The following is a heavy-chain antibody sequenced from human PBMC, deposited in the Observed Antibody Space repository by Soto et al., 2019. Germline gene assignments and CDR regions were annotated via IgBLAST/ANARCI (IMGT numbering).Heavy chain of an antibody. D-gene: IGHD3-9*01. CDR3: ARLEGLATISYYFDY. Sequence: QLQLQESGPGLVKPSETLSLTCSVSGDSINSDNYYWGWIRQPPGKGLEWIGSIYDRGNTYYNPSLKTRVTISLDKSKSQFSLKLNSVTAADSAVYFCARLEGLATISYYFDYWGQGTLVTVSS. CDR1: GDSINSDNYY. CDR2: IYDRGNT. V-gene: IGHV4-39*01. J-gene: IGHJ4*02.